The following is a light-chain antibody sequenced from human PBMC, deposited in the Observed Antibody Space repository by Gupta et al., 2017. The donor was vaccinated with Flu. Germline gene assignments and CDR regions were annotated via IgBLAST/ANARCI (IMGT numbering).Light chain of an antibody. CDR3: SSYASSGAL. Sequence: GSSIDVVSYNYVSWYQQLPGKAPKLMMYDVSSRPAGVSDRFSGFKSGDTASLTISGLQAEDEANYYCSSYASSGALFGEGTKVTVL. J-gene: IGLJ2*01. CDR1: SIDVVSYNY. V-gene: IGLV2-14*03. CDR2: DVS.